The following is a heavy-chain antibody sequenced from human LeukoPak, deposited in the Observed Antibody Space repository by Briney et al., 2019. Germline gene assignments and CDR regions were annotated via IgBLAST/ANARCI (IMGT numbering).Heavy chain of an antibody. V-gene: IGHV1-18*01. CDR1: GYTFTSYG. CDR3: ARVGYCSSTSCSNWFDP. Sequence: GASVKVSCKASGYTFTSYGISWVRQAPGQGLEWMGWISAYNGNTNYAQKLQGRVTMTTDTSTSTAYTELRSLRSDDTAVYYCARVGYCSSTSCSNWFDPWGQGTLVTVSS. D-gene: IGHD2-2*01. J-gene: IGHJ5*02. CDR2: ISAYNGNT.